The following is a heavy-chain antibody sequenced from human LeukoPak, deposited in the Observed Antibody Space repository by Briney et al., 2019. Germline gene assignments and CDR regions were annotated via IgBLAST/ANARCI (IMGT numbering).Heavy chain of an antibody. J-gene: IGHJ4*02. Sequence: SQTLSLTCTVSGGSISSGGYYWSWIRQPPGKGLEWIGYIYHSGSTYYNPSLKSRVTISVDTSKNQFSPKLSSVTAADTAVYYCATYRWGTVTTARGYWGQGTLVTVSS. CDR2: IYHSGST. V-gene: IGHV4-30-2*03. CDR1: GGSISSGGYY. D-gene: IGHD4-17*01. CDR3: ATYRWGTVTTARGY.